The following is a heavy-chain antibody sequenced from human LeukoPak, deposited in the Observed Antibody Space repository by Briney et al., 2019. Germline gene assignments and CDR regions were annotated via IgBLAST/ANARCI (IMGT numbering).Heavy chain of an antibody. D-gene: IGHD4-17*01. Sequence: GGSLRLSCVVSGLTFSNRAMTWVRQAPGKGLEWVSSISISGNKILYADSVKGRFTISRDNSKNTLFLQMNSLQTEDTGVYFCANELRPNDYWGQGTMVTVS. CDR1: GLTFSNRA. CDR2: ISISGNKI. J-gene: IGHJ4*02. CDR3: ANELRPNDY. V-gene: IGHV3-23*01.